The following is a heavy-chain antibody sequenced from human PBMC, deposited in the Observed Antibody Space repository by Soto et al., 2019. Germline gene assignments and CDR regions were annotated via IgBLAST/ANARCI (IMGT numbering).Heavy chain of an antibody. V-gene: IGHV1-69*13. CDR2: IIPIFGTA. Sequence: ASVKVSCKASGGTFSSYAISWVRQAPGQGLEWMGGIIPIFGTANYAQKFQGRVTITADESTSTAYMELSSLRSEDTAVYYCAREGDIVVVPAAMPYHYGMDVWGQGTTVTVSS. CDR3: AREGDIVVVPAAMPYHYGMDV. D-gene: IGHD2-2*01. J-gene: IGHJ6*02. CDR1: GGTFSSYA.